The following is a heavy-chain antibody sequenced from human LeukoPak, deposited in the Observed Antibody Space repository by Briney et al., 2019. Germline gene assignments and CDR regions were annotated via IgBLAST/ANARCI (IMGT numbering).Heavy chain of an antibody. CDR2: ISTDGSSA. D-gene: IGHD6-13*01. V-gene: IGHV3-74*01. J-gene: IGHJ4*02. CDR1: GFTFSSYW. CDR3: ATDMRDSSSWYSFDY. Sequence: GGSLRLSCAASGFTFSSYWMHWVRQAPVKGLVWVSRISTDGSSAIYADSVKGRFTISRDNAKNSLYLQMNSLRDEDTAVYYCATDMRDSSSWYSFDYWGQGTQVTVSS.